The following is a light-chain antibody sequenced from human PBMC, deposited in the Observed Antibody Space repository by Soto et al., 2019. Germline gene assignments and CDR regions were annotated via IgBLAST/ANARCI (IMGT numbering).Light chain of an antibody. V-gene: IGLV2-14*01. CDR3: SSYTSSSTNVV. J-gene: IGLJ2*01. CDR1: SSDVGGYNY. Sequence: QSALTQPASVSGSPGQSITISCTGTSSDVGGYNYVSWYQQHPGKAPKLMIYEVSNRPSGVSHRFSGSKSGNTASLTISGLQAEDEADFFCSSYTSSSTNVVFGGGPQLPS. CDR2: EVS.